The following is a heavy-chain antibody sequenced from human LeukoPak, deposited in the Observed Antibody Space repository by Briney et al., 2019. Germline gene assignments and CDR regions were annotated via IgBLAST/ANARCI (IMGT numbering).Heavy chain of an antibody. CDR3: AKRSGGNSGPFDY. V-gene: IGHV3-23*01. J-gene: IGHJ4*02. CDR1: GFTFSSYA. Sequence: GGSLRLSCAASGFTFSSYAMGWVRQAPGKGLERVSTISDAGGSTYYADSVKGRFTISRDNSKNTLYLQMNSVGAEDTAVYYCAKRSGGNSGPFDYWGQGTLVTVSS. D-gene: IGHD4-23*01. CDR2: ISDAGGST.